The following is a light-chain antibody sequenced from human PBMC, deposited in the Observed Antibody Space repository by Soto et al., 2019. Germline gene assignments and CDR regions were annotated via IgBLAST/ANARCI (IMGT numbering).Light chain of an antibody. J-gene: IGKJ4*01. CDR3: QQYAHLLP. CDR1: QDMSNY. V-gene: IGKV1-33*01. Sequence: DIQMTHSPSSLAASVGDRVTITSQASQDMSNYLNWYQQKPGKAPKLLIYDASNLETGVPSRFSGSGASTDFTLTINSLQPEDIATDHCQQYAHLLPFRGGTKVEIK. CDR2: DAS.